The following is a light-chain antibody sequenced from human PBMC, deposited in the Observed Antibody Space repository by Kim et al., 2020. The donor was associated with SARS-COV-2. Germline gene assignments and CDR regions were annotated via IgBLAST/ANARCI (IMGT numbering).Light chain of an antibody. CDR1: SGHSSYA. CDR3: QTWGTGIVV. CDR2: LNSDGSH. V-gene: IGLV4-69*01. J-gene: IGLJ2*01. Sequence: ASVKLTCTLSSGHSSYAIAWHQQQPGKGPRYLMKLNSDGSHSKGDGIPDRFSGSSSGAVRYLTISSLQSEDEADYYCQTWGTGIVVFGGGTQLTVL.